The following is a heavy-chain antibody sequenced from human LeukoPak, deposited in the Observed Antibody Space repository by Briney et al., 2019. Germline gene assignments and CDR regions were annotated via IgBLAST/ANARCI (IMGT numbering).Heavy chain of an antibody. CDR1: GFTFRSYY. V-gene: IGHV3-23*01. CDR3: AKDMRFDWTPYYFDY. CDR2: VDGGGSGT. D-gene: IGHD3-9*01. Sequence: GGSLRLSCTASGFTFRSYYMNWVRQPPGKGLEWVSSVDGGGSGTNYADSVKGRFTISRDNSKNTLYLQMNSLRAEDTAVYYCAKDMRFDWTPYYFDYWGQGTLVTVSS. J-gene: IGHJ4*02.